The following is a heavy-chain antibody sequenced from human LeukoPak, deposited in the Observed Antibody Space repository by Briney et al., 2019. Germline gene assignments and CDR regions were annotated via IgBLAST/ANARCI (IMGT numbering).Heavy chain of an antibody. D-gene: IGHD6-13*01. V-gene: IGHV6-1*01. CDR2: TYYRSKWYN. CDR1: GDSVSSNSPT. Sequence: SQTLSLICAISGDSVSSNSPTWNWIRQSPSRGLEWLGRTYYRSKWYNDYAVSVKSRISITPDTSKNQFSLQLSSVTPEDTAPYYCARGRSAACTIDYWGQGTLVTVSS. J-gene: IGHJ4*02. CDR3: ARGRSAACTIDY.